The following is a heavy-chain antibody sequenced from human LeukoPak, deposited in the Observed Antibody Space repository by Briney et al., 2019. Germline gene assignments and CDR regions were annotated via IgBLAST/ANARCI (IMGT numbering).Heavy chain of an antibody. CDR1: GGSISSYY. J-gene: IGHJ4*02. V-gene: IGHV4-59*01. CDR3: ARLGSSWPEYYFDY. CDR2: IYYSGST. Sequence: SEALSLTCTVSGGSISSYYWSWIRQPPGKGLEWIGYIYYSGSTNYNPSLKSRVTISVDTSKNQFSLKLSSVTAADTAVYYCARLGSSWPEYYFDYWGQGTLVTVSS. D-gene: IGHD6-13*01.